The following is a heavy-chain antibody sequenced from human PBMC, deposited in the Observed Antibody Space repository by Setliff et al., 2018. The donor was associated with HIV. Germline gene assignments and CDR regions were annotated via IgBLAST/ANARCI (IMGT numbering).Heavy chain of an antibody. Sequence: GGSLRLSCAASGFTFSSYSMHWVRQAPGKGLEWVAFIRYDGSNKYYADSVKGRFTISRDNYKNTLYLQMNSLRAEDTAVYYCASPTTVTGDAFDIWGQGTMVTVSS. V-gene: IGHV3-30*02. CDR2: IRYDGSNK. CDR1: GFTFSSYS. D-gene: IGHD4-17*01. CDR3: ASPTTVTGDAFDI. J-gene: IGHJ3*02.